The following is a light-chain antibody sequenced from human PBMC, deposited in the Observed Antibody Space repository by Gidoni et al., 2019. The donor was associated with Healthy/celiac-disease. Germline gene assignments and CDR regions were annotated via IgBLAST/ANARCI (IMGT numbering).Light chain of an antibody. CDR1: QSVSSN. J-gene: IGKJ2*01. CDR3: QQYNNWPPVT. CDR2: GAS. Sequence: EIVMTQSPATLSVSPGERATLSCRASQSVSSNLAWYQQKPGQAPRLLIYGASTRPTGIPARLSGSGSGTEFTLTISSLQSEDFAVYYCQQYNNWPPVTFGQGTKLEIK. V-gene: IGKV3-15*01.